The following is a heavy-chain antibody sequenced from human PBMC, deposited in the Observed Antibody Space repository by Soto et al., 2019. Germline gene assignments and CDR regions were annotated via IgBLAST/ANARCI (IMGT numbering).Heavy chain of an antibody. D-gene: IGHD2-21*02. CDR3: ARATGSDHPFDY. CDR2: ISTDGSST. CDR1: GFTFSTYW. Sequence: EVQLVESGGGLVQPGGSLRLSCAATGFTFSTYWMHWVRQGPGKGLVWVSRISTDGSSTTYADSVKGRFTISRDNDKNPLYLQMNSLRAEHTGVYYGARATGSDHPFDYWGHGTVVTVSA. J-gene: IGHJ4*01. V-gene: IGHV3-74*01.